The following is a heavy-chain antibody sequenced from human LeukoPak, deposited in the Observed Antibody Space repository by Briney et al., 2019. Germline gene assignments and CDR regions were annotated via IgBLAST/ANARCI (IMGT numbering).Heavy chain of an antibody. CDR3: ARGVGFDY. J-gene: IGHJ4*02. Sequence: PSETLSLTCAVSGYSISSGYYWGWIRQPPGKGLEWIGSIYHSGSTYYNPSLKSRVTISVDTSKNQFSLKLGSVTAADTAVYYCARGVGFDYWGQGTLVTVSS. D-gene: IGHD3-10*01. CDR2: IYHSGST. V-gene: IGHV4-38-2*01. CDR1: GYSISSGYY.